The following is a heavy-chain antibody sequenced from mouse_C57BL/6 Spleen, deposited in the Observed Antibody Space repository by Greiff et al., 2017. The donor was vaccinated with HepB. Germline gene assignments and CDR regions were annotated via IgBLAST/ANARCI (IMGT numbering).Heavy chain of an antibody. CDR3: ARLNGNYEGYFDY. J-gene: IGHJ2*01. V-gene: IGHV3-8*01. CDR2: ISYSGST. Sequence: EVKLMESGPGLAKPSQTLSLTCSVTGYSITSDYWNWIRKFPGNKLEYMGYISYSGSTYYNPSPKSRISITRDTSKNQYYLQLHSVTTEDTATYYCARLNGNYEGYFDYWGQGTTLTVSS. D-gene: IGHD2-1*01. CDR1: GYSITSDY.